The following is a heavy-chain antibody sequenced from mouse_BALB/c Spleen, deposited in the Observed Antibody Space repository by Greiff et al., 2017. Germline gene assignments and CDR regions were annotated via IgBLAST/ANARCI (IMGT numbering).Heavy chain of an antibody. D-gene: IGHD2-3*01. Sequence: EVKLMESGGGLVKPGGSLKLSCAASGFTFSDYYMYWVRQTPEKRLEWVATISDGGSYTYYPDSAKGRFTISRDNAKNNLYLQMSSLKSEDTAMYYCARGDGYYPHYWYFDVWGAGTTVTVSS. CDR2: ISDGGSYT. V-gene: IGHV5-4*02. CDR1: GFTFSDYY. CDR3: ARGDGYYPHYWYFDV. J-gene: IGHJ1*01.